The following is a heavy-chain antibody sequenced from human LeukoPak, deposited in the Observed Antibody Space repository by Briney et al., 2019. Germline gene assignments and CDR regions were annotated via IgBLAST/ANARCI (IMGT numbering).Heavy chain of an antibody. D-gene: IGHD3-22*01. CDR1: GGSFSGYY. V-gene: IGHV4-34*01. CDR3: ASEARVHYDSSGYYYG. Sequence: ETLSLTCAVYGGSFSGYYWSWIRQPPGKGLEWIGEINHSGSTNYNPSLKSRVTISVDTSKNQFSLKLSSVTAADTAVYYCASEARVHYDSSGYYYGWGQGTLVTVSS. CDR2: INHSGST. J-gene: IGHJ4*02.